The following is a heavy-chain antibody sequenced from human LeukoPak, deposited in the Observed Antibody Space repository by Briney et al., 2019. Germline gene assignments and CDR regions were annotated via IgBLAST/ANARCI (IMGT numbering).Heavy chain of an antibody. CDR2: INHSGST. Sequence: SETLSLTCAVYGGSFSGYYWSWIRQPPGKGLEWIGEINHSGSTNYNPSLKSRVTISVDTSKNQFSLKLSSVTAADTAVYYCARHATMARGVIIDWGQGTLVTVSS. CDR3: ARHATMARGVIID. CDR1: GGSFSGYY. V-gene: IGHV4-34*01. J-gene: IGHJ4*02. D-gene: IGHD3-10*01.